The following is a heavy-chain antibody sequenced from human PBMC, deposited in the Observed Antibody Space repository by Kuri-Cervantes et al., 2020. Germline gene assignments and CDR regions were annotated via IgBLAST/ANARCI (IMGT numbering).Heavy chain of an antibody. Sequence: GESLKISCAASGFTFSSYAMSWVRQAPGKGLEWVSAISGSGGSTYYADSVKGRFTISRDNSKNTLYLQMNSLRAGDTAVYYCAKGFIAVAGTYFDYWGQGTLVTVSS. CDR2: ISGSGGST. J-gene: IGHJ4*02. V-gene: IGHV3-23*01. CDR3: AKGFIAVAGTYFDY. D-gene: IGHD6-19*01. CDR1: GFTFSSYA.